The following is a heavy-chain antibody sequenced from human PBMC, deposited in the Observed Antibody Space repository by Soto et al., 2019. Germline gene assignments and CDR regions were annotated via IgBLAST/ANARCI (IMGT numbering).Heavy chain of an antibody. CDR3: AKVRYSSGWSKGDYFDY. D-gene: IGHD6-19*01. CDR2: ISGSGGST. CDR1: GFTFSSYA. Sequence: GGSLRLSCAASGFTFSSYAMIWVRQAPGKGLEWVSAISGSGGSTYYADSVKGRFTISRDNSKNTLYLQMNSLRAEDTAVYYCAKVRYSSGWSKGDYFDYWGQGTLVTVSS. V-gene: IGHV3-23*01. J-gene: IGHJ4*02.